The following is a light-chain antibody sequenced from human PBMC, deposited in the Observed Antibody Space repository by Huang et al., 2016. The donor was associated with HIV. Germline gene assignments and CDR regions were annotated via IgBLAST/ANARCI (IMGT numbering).Light chain of an antibody. CDR1: QSVSSSY. V-gene: IGKV3-20*01. Sequence: EIVLTQSPGTLSLSPGERATLSCKASQSVSSSYLAWYQQKPGQAPRPRIYGASSRATGIPDRFSGSGSGTDFTLTISRLEPEDFAVYYCQQYDSSPRTFGQGTKVEVK. CDR3: QQYDSSPRT. CDR2: GAS. J-gene: IGKJ1*01.